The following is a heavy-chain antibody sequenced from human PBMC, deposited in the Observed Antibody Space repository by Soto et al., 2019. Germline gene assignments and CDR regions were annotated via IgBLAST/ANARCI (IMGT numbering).Heavy chain of an antibody. Sequence: ASVKVSCKXSGYTFTSYAMHWVRQAPGQRLEWMGWINAGNGNTKYSQKFQGRVTITRDTSASTAYMQLRSLRSEDTAVYYCAIEVGRSNQFDLWGQGTMVTVSS. D-gene: IGHD6-13*01. CDR2: INAGNGNT. V-gene: IGHV1-3*01. J-gene: IGHJ5*02. CDR3: AIEVGRSNQFDL. CDR1: GYTFTSYA.